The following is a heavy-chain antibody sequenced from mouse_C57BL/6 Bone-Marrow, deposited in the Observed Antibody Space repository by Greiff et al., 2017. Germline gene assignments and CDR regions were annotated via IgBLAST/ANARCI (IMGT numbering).Heavy chain of an antibody. J-gene: IGHJ3*01. CDR3: TAGINDREIAY. CDR2: IDPENGDT. D-gene: IGHD2-12*01. V-gene: IGHV14-4*01. CDR1: GFNIKDDY. Sequence: VQLKQSGAELVRPGASVKLSCTASGFNIKDDYMHWVKQRPEQGLEWIGWIDPENGDTEYASKFQGKATITADTSSNTAYLQLSSLTSEDTAVYYCTAGINDREIAYWGQGTLVTVSA.